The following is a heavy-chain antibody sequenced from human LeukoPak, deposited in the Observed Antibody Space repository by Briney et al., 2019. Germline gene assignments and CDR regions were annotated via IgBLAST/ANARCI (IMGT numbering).Heavy chain of an antibody. CDR3: AKYQRQWLPKGGFDY. CDR2: IKQDGSQK. V-gene: IGHV3-7*02. D-gene: IGHD6-19*01. Sequence: GGSLRLSCAASGFTFSNFWMTWVRQAPGKGLEWVAIIKQDGSQKYYVDSVKGRFTISRDNSKNTLYLQMDNLRAEDTAVYYCAKYQRQWLPKGGFDYWGQGTLVTVSS. CDR1: GFTFSNFW. J-gene: IGHJ4*02.